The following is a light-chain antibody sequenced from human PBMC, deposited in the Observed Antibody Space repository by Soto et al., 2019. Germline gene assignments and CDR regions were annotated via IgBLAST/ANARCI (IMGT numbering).Light chain of an antibody. V-gene: IGKV4-1*01. CDR1: QSVLSSSNTKNY. J-gene: IGKJ4*01. Sequence: DIVMTQSPDSLAVSLGERATINCKSSQSVLSSSNTKNYLAWYQKKPGQPPKLLFYWASTREPGVPDRFSGSGAGTDFALTITSLQAEEVAVYYCQQYYSAPLAFGGGTKVEIK. CDR3: QQYYSAPLA. CDR2: WAS.